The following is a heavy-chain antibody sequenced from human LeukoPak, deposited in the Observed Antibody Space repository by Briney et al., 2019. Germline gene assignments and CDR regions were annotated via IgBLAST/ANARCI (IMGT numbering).Heavy chain of an antibody. J-gene: IGHJ3*02. CDR1: GFTFGSYG. CDR3: ASLSPTHAFDI. V-gene: IGHV4-4*09. Sequence: GSLRLSCAASGFTFGSYGMSWVRQAPGKGLEWIGYIYTSGSTNYNPSLKSRVTISADTSKNQFSLKLNSVTAADTAVYYCASLSPTHAFDIWGQGTMVTVSS. CDR2: IYTSGST.